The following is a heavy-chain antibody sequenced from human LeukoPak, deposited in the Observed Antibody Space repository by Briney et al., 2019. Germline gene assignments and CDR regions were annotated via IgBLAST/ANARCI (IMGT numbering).Heavy chain of an antibody. V-gene: IGHV3-7*01. CDR2: IKQDGSEK. D-gene: IGHD2-15*01. CDR1: GFPFSSYW. J-gene: IGHJ5*02. Sequence: GGSLRLSCAASGFPFSSYWMNWVRHVPGKGLEWVANIKQDGSEKYYVDSVKGRFIVSRDNARNSLYLQMNSLRAEDTAVYYCARDGSGGSTQYNWFGPWGQGTLVPVSS. CDR3: ARDGSGGSTQYNWFGP.